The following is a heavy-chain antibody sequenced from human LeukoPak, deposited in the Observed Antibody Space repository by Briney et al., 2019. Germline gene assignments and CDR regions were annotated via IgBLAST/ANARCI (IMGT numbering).Heavy chain of an antibody. Sequence: GGSLRLSCAASGFSFSSYWMSWVRQAPGKGLEWVANIKQDGSDKYYLTSVRGRFTTSRDNAKNSLFLQMNSLRVEDTAVYYCARGGGHLDCWGQGTLVTVSS. CDR2: IKQDGSDK. D-gene: IGHD4-23*01. J-gene: IGHJ4*02. CDR3: ARGGGHLDC. V-gene: IGHV3-7*03. CDR1: GFSFSSYW.